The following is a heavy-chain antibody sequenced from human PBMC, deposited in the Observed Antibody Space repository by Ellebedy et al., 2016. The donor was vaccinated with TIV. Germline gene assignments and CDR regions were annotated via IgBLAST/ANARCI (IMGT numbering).Heavy chain of an antibody. D-gene: IGHD3-9*01. V-gene: IGHV1-18*01. CDR1: GYSFLSNG. Sequence: AASVKVSCKASGYSFLSNGITWVRQAPGQGLEWMGWINARTGNTNYAQTFQGRFTMTRDTPTATAYMELTSLRSDDTAVYYCARYNDFLAGSPMYYFDYWGQGTLVIVSP. J-gene: IGHJ4*02. CDR3: ARYNDFLAGSPMYYFDY. CDR2: INARTGNT.